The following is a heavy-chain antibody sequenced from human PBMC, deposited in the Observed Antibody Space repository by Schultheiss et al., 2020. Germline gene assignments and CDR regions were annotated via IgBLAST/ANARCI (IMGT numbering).Heavy chain of an antibody. CDR1: GYSFTSYW. D-gene: IGHD3-10*01. CDR2: IYPGDSDT. V-gene: IGHV5-51*01. J-gene: IGHJ4*02. Sequence: GESLQISCKGSGYSFTSYWIGWVRQMPGKGLEWMGIIYPGDSDTRYSPSFQGQVTISADKSISTAYLQWSSLKASDTAMYYCARQAYYYGSGSRGAFDYWGQGTLVTVSS. CDR3: ARQAYYYGSGSRGAFDY.